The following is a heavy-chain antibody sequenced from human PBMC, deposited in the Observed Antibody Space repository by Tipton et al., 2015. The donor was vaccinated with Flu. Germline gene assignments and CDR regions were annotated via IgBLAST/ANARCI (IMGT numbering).Heavy chain of an antibody. V-gene: IGHV4-31*03. CDR1: GGSISSGGYY. CDR2: IYYSGST. D-gene: IGHD1-14*01. J-gene: IGHJ6*02. Sequence: TLSLTCTVSGGSISSGGYYWSWIRQHPGKGLEWIGYIYYSGSTYYNPSLKSRVTISVDTSKNQFSLKLSSVTAADTAVHYCALTGRGLYYYYYGMDVWGQGTTVTVSS. CDR3: ALTGRGLYYYYYGMDV.